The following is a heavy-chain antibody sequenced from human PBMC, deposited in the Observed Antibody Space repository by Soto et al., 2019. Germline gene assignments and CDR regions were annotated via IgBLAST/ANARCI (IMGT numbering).Heavy chain of an antibody. Sequence: GGSLRLSCAASGFTFSSYAMSWVRQAPGKGLEWVSAISGSGGSTYYADSVKGRFTISRDNSKNTLYLQMNSLRAEDTAVYYCAKDPQPLGYCSSTSCYFYYYYMDVWGKGTTVTVSS. V-gene: IGHV3-23*01. CDR3: AKDPQPLGYCSSTSCYFYYYYMDV. D-gene: IGHD2-2*03. CDR1: GFTFSSYA. J-gene: IGHJ6*03. CDR2: ISGSGGST.